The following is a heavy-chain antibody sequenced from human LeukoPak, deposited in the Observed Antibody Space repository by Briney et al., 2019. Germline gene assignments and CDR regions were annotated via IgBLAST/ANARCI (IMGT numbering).Heavy chain of an antibody. V-gene: IGHV4-59*08. J-gene: IGHJ3*02. Sequence: SETLSLTCTVSGGSISGYHWSWIRQPPGKRLEWIAYIYYSGSTNYNPSLKSRLTISVDTSKNQFSLKLSSVTAADTAVYYCARALTYYYDSSGYPHAFDIWGQGTMVTVSS. CDR2: IYYSGST. D-gene: IGHD3-22*01. CDR3: ARALTYYYDSSGYPHAFDI. CDR1: GGSISGYH.